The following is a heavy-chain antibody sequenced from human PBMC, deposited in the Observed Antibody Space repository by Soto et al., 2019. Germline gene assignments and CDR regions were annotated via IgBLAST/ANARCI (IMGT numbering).Heavy chain of an antibody. J-gene: IGHJ2*01. D-gene: IGHD3-3*01. CDR1: GFTFSSYA. Sequence: EVRLLESGGGLVQPGGSLRLSCAASGFTFSSYAMSWVRQSPGKGLEWVSSIPGSGGSTSYADSVKGRFTISRDNSKNTLSLQMNSLRVEDTAVYYCATFLDARDLWGRGTLVTVSS. CDR3: ATFLDARDL. V-gene: IGHV3-23*01. CDR2: IPGSGGST.